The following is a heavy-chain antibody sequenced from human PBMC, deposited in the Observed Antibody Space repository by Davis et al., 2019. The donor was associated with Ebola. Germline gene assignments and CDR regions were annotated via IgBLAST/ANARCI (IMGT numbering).Heavy chain of an antibody. J-gene: IGHJ3*02. V-gene: IGHV1-18*01. Sequence: ASVKVSCKASGYTFTSYGISWVRQAPGQGLEWMGWISAYAQKLQGRVTMATDTSTSTAYMELRSLRSDDTAVYYCARDNWNQRRAFDIWGQGTMVTVSS. CDR2: ISA. CDR1: GYTFTSYG. D-gene: IGHD1-20*01. CDR3: ARDNWNQRRAFDI.